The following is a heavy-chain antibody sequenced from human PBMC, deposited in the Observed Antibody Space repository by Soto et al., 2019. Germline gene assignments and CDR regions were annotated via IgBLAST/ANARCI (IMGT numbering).Heavy chain of an antibody. Sequence: SETLSLTCAVYGGSFSGYYWSWIRQPPGKGLEWIGEINHSGSTNYNPSLKSRVTISVDTSKNQFSLKLSSVTAADTAVYYCARSGSVITMVRGVIIKEYYFDYWGQGTLVTVSS. CDR3: ARSGSVITMVRGVIIKEYYFDY. J-gene: IGHJ4*02. V-gene: IGHV4-34*01. CDR2: INHSGST. CDR1: GGSFSGYY. D-gene: IGHD3-10*01.